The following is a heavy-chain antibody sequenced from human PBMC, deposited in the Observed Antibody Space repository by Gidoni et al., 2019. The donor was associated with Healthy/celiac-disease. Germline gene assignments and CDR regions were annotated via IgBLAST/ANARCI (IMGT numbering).Heavy chain of an antibody. CDR3: ARGGYSSSPHGYYGMDV. J-gene: IGHJ6*02. CDR2: IWYDGSNK. Sequence: QVQLVEAGGGVVQPGRSLRLSCAASGFTFSSYGMHWVRQAPGKGLEWVAVIWYDGSNKYYADSVKGRFTISRDNSKNTLYLQMNSLRAEDTAVYYCARGGYSSSPHGYYGMDVWGQGTTVTVSS. CDR1: GFTFSSYG. V-gene: IGHV3-33*01. D-gene: IGHD6-13*01.